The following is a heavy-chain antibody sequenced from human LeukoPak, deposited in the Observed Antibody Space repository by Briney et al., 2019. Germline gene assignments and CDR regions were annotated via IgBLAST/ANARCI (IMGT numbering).Heavy chain of an antibody. V-gene: IGHV3-30*18. CDR2: ISYDGSNK. D-gene: IGHD3-22*01. Sequence: GGSLRLSCAASGFTFSSYGMHWVRQAPGKGLEWVAVISYDGSNKYYADSVKGRFTISRDNSKNTLYLQMNRLRAEDTAVYYCAKGDSSGYVFDYWGQGTLVTVSS. CDR3: AKGDSSGYVFDY. J-gene: IGHJ4*02. CDR1: GFTFSSYG.